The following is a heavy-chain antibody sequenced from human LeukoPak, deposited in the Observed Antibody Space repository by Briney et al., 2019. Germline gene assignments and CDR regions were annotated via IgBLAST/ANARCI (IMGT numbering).Heavy chain of an antibody. D-gene: IGHD4-23*01. V-gene: IGHV4-39*01. CDR1: GDSINSRSYY. Sequence: SETLSLTCAVSGDSINSRSYYWAWIRQPPGKGLEWIGSIYHSESTYYSPSLKSRVTISVDTSKNQFSLKLSSVTAADTAVYYCARGVIGNRSPYFYYYYYMDVWGKGTTVTVSS. J-gene: IGHJ6*03. CDR2: IYHSEST. CDR3: ARGVIGNRSPYFYYYYYMDV.